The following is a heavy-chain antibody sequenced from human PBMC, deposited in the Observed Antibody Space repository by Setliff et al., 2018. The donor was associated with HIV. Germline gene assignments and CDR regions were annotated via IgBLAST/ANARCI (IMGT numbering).Heavy chain of an antibody. D-gene: IGHD1-7*01. CDR1: GGSISGYY. CDR3: ATFVPRTSARRPVDV. CDR2: IYYSGSA. J-gene: IGHJ6*04. Sequence: PSETLSLTCSVSGGSISGYYWSWIRQPPGKGLECIGYIYYSGSANYNPSLKGRVTISVDTSKNQFSLKLTSVTAADTAVYFCATFVPRTSARRPVDVWGKGTTVTVSS. V-gene: IGHV4-59*08.